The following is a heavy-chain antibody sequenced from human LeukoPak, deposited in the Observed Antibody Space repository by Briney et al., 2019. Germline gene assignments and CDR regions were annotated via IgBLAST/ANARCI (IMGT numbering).Heavy chain of an antibody. V-gene: IGHV1-69*13. Sequence: ASVKVSCKASGYTFTNYAMNWVRQAPGQGLEWMGGIIPIFGTANYAQKFQGRVTITADESTSTAYMELSSLRSEDTAVYYCARGNKAYDFWSGYYDAFDIWGQGTMVTVSS. CDR3: ARGNKAYDFWSGYYDAFDI. D-gene: IGHD3-3*01. CDR2: IIPIFGTA. J-gene: IGHJ3*02. CDR1: GYTFTNYA.